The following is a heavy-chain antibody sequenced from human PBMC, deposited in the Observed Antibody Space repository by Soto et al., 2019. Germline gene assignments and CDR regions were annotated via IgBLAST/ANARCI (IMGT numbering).Heavy chain of an antibody. CDR3: AREVRVTTPKFYYYYGMDV. CDR1: GGSISSYY. CDR2: IYSSGST. J-gene: IGHJ6*02. Sequence: CLTCTVSGGSISSYYWSWIRQPPGKGLEWIGYIYSSGSTNYNPSLKSRVTISVDTSKNQFSLKLSSVTAADTAVYYCAREVRVTTPKFYYYYGMDVWGQGTTVTVSS. D-gene: IGHD4-4*01. V-gene: IGHV4-59*01.